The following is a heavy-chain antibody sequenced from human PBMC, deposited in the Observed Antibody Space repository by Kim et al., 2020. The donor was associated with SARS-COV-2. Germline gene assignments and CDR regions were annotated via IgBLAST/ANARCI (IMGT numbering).Heavy chain of an antibody. CDR2: IYYSGST. Sequence: SETLSLTCTVSGGSISSYYWSWIRQPPGKGLECIGYIYYSGSTNYNPSLKSRVTISVDTSKNQFSLKLSSVTAADTAVYYCARDEKLSQYSSGWYHYYYGMDVGGQGTTVTVSS. J-gene: IGHJ6*02. CDR1: GGSISSYY. CDR3: ARDEKLSQYSSGWYHYYYGMDV. V-gene: IGHV4-59*01. D-gene: IGHD6-19*01.